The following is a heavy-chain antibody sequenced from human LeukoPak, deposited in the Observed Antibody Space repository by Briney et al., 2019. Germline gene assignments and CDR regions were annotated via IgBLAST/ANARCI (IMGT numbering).Heavy chain of an antibody. J-gene: IGHJ4*02. CDR2: LWYDGSNK. Sequence: GRSLRLSCTASGFTFSSCAMLWVRGAPGKGLEWVAVLWYDGSNKYYPNSEKGRFTISRDNSKNTLYLQMNSLRVEDTAVYYCARDPAGKNSSSWFDYCGQGTLVTVSS. D-gene: IGHD6-13*01. CDR1: GFTFSSCA. V-gene: IGHV3-33*01. CDR3: ARDPAGKNSSSWFDY.